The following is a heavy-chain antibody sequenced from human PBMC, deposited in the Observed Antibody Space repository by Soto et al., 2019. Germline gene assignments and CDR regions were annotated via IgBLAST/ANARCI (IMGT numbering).Heavy chain of an antibody. Sequence: EVQPLESGGGLVQPGGSLRLSCAASGFTFSSYGMSWVRQAPGKGLEWVSAMSGSGTSTYYADSVKGRFTISRDNSQSTLDLQMTSLRGEDTAIYYCAKTICANWLLDYWGQGTLVTVSP. D-gene: IGHD3-9*01. CDR3: AKTICANWLLDY. CDR2: MSGSGTST. J-gene: IGHJ4*02. CDR1: GFTFSSYG. V-gene: IGHV3-23*01.